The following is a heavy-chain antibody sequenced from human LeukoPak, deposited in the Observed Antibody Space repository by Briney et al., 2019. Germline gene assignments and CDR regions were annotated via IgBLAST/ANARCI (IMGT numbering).Heavy chain of an antibody. J-gene: IGHJ3*02. V-gene: IGHV3-30*02. D-gene: IGHD1-26*01. Sequence: GGSLRLSCAVSGVSFSGYAMHWVRQAPGKGLEWVGLIKYDASDEYYADSVKGRFTISRDDSRNTLYLQMTSLRAEDTAVYYCAKGIVGATTDAFDIWGQGTMVTVSS. CDR2: IKYDASDE. CDR3: AKGIVGATTDAFDI. CDR1: GVSFSGYA.